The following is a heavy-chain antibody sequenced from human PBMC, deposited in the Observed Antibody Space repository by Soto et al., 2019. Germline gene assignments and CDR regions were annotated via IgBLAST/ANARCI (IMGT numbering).Heavy chain of an antibody. Sequence: GGSLRLSCAASGFTFSGSAIHWVRQASGKGLEWVARIKSKADNFATAYAASVKGRFTLSRDDPQNTAFLQMSDLESEDTGIYYCTRSERTKSWALDYWGQGTLVTVSS. D-gene: IGHD6-13*01. J-gene: IGHJ4*02. CDR1: GFTFSGSA. V-gene: IGHV3-73*01. CDR2: IKSKADNFAT. CDR3: TRSERTKSWALDY.